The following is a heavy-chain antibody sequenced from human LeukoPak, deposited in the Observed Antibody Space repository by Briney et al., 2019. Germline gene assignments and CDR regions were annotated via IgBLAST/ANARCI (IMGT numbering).Heavy chain of an antibody. D-gene: IGHD6-13*01. J-gene: IGHJ3*02. V-gene: IGHV3-21*01. CDR3: ARGLSGIWDAFDI. CDR1: GFTFSSYS. CDR2: ISSSSSYI. Sequence: GGSLRLSCAASGFTFSSYSMNWVRQAPGKGLEWVSSISSSSSYIYYADSVKGRFTISRDNAKNSLYLQMNSLRAEDTAVYYCARGLSGIWDAFDIWGQGTMVTVSS.